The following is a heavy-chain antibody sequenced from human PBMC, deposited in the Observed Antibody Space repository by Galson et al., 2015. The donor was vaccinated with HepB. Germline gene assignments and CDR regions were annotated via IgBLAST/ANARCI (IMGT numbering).Heavy chain of an antibody. D-gene: IGHD3-22*01. V-gene: IGHV4-30-4*01. CDR3: ARDSSGYYPDDDY. CDR1: GGSISSGDYY. J-gene: IGHJ4*02. Sequence: TLSLTCTVSGGSISSGDYYWSWIRQPPGKGLEWIGYIYYSGSTYYNPSLKSRVTISVDTSKNQFSLKLSSVTAADTAVYYCARDSSGYYPDDDYWGQGTLVTVSS. CDR2: IYYSGST.